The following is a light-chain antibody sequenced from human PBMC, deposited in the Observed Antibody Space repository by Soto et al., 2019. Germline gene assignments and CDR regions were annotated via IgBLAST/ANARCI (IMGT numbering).Light chain of an antibody. CDR1: SSNIGAGYD. CDR3: QSYDSSLTV. CDR2: ANT. J-gene: IGLJ1*01. V-gene: IGLV1-40*01. Sequence: QSVLTQPPSVSGAQGQRVTISCTGSSSNIGAGYDVHWYQQFPGRAPKLLIYANTNRPSGAPDRFSGSKSVTSASLAIAGLLAEDEADYYCQSYDSSLTVFGTGTKVTVL.